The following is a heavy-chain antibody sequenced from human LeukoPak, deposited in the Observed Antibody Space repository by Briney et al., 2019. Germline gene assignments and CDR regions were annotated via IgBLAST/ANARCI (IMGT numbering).Heavy chain of an antibody. V-gene: IGHV3-7*03. D-gene: IGHD3-10*01. J-gene: IGHJ5*02. CDR1: GFTFSNYW. Sequence: GGSLRLSCAASGFTFSNYWMSWVRQAPGKGPEWMGNIKEDGSEAYYVDSVKGRFTISRDNSKNTLYLQMNSLRAEDTAVYYCAKECGSGSYNNWFDPWGQGTLVTVSS. CDR2: IKEDGSEA. CDR3: AKECGSGSYNNWFDP.